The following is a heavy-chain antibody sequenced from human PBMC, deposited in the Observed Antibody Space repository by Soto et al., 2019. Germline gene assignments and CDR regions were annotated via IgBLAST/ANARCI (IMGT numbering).Heavy chain of an antibody. CDR3: ARDPTSISTIVVGTRLDAFDI. V-gene: IGHV1-69*06. D-gene: IGHD3-22*01. CDR2: IIPLSDKP. CDR1: GGSFSTSS. Sequence: QEQLVQSGAEVKKPGSSVKVSCKASGGSFSTSSFSWVRQAPGQGVEWLGGIIPLSDKPTYAQKFQGRVTITADKSSSTVYMELSSLSSEDTAVYYCARDPTSISTIVVGTRLDAFDIWGQGTLVIVSS. J-gene: IGHJ3*02.